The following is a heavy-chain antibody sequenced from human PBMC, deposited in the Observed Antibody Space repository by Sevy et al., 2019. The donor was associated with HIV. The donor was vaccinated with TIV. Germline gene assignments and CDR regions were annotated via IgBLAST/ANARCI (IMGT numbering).Heavy chain of an antibody. J-gene: IGHJ4*02. D-gene: IGHD5-18*01. CDR3: VKEVSEYSYSDY. CDR2: ISGSAHIT. Sequence: GGSLRLSCAASGFTFSNYAMSWVRQTPGKGLEWVSAISGSAHITYYTDSVKGRFTISRDNSKNMLFLQMNSMRAEDTDVYYCVKEVSEYSYSDYWGQGTLVTVSS. CDR1: GFTFSNYA. V-gene: IGHV3-23*01.